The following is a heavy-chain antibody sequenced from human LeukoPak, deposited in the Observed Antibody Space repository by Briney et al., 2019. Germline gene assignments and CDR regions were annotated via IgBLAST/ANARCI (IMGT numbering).Heavy chain of an antibody. V-gene: IGHV4-34*01. Sequence: SETLSLTCAVYGGSFSGYYWSWIRQPPGKGLEWIGEINHSGSTNYNPSLKSRVTISVDTSKNQSSLKLSSVTAADTAVYYCARGRYSHGYWGQGTLVTVSS. J-gene: IGHJ4*02. CDR3: ARGRYSHGY. CDR1: GGSFSGYY. CDR2: INHSGST. D-gene: IGHD2-15*01.